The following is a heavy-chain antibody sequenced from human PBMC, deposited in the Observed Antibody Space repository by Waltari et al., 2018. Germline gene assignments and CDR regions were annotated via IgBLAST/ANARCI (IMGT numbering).Heavy chain of an antibody. J-gene: IGHJ5*02. CDR2: INRGHGKQ. CDR1: EYSFNIYG. D-gene: IGHD3-10*01. CDR3: GRDSDFYGRRGFCNWFHP. Sequence: QVQLVQSGAEVRKPGASVKVSCKTSEYSFNIYGVHWVRQAPGQGLEWMGWINRGHGKQKMSPKVQGRLPINKGPSGEKNYIEFRSLRSEDTAMYFWGRDSDFYGRRGFCNWFHPWGQGTLVTVSS. V-gene: IGHV1-3*01.